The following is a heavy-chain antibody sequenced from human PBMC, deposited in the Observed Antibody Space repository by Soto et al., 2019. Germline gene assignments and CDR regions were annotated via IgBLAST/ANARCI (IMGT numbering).Heavy chain of an antibody. J-gene: IGHJ5*02. CDR2: ISGSGGST. V-gene: IGHV3-23*01. CDR3: AKVGYYDSSGHNWFDP. Sequence: GGSLRLSCAVSGFTFSSYVMSWVRQAPGKGLEWVSAISGSGGSTYYADSVKGRFTISRDNSKNTLYLQMNSLRADDTAVYYCAKVGYYDSSGHNWFDPWGQGTLVTVSS. CDR1: GFTFSSYV. D-gene: IGHD3-22*01.